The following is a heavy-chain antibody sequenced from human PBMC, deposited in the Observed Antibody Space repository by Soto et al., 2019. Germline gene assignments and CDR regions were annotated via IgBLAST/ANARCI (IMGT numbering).Heavy chain of an antibody. CDR2: IYYSGST. J-gene: IGHJ5*02. V-gene: IGHV4-39*01. D-gene: IGHD2-2*01. Sequence: PSETLSLTCTVSGGSISSSSYYWGWIRQPPGKGLEWIGSIYYSGSTYYNPSLKSRVTISVDTSKKQFSLKLSSVTAADTAVYYCARQVGHYCSSTSCDGINWFDPWGQGTLVTVSS. CDR3: ARQVGHYCSSTSCDGINWFDP. CDR1: GGSISSSSYY.